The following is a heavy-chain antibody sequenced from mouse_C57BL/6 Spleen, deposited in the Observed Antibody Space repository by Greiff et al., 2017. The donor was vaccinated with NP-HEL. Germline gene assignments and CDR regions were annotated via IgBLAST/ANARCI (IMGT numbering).Heavy chain of an antibody. CDR2: ISSGSSTI. CDR3: ARRDYDDGFDY. V-gene: IGHV5-17*01. CDR1: GFTFSDYG. D-gene: IGHD2-4*01. Sequence: EVKLVESGGGLVKPGGSLKLSCAASGFTFSDYGMHWVRPAPAKGLEWVAYISSGSSTIYYADTVKGRFTISRDNAKNTLFLQMTSLRSEDTAMYYCARRDYDDGFDYWGQGTTLTVSS. J-gene: IGHJ2*01.